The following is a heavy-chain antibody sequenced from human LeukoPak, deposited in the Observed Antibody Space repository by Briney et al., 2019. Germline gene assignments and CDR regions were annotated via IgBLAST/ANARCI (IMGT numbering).Heavy chain of an antibody. CDR3: AKDGALGYCSGGSCHFDY. V-gene: IGHV3-30*18. J-gene: IGHJ4*02. CDR1: EFIFSAYG. Sequence: GGSLRLSCAASEFIFSAYGIHWVRQAPGKGLEWVATISYDGSNKYYGDSVKGRFTISRDNSKNTLYLQMNSLRAEDTAVYCCAKDGALGYCSGGSCHFDYWGQGTLVTVSS. CDR2: ISYDGSNK. D-gene: IGHD2-15*01.